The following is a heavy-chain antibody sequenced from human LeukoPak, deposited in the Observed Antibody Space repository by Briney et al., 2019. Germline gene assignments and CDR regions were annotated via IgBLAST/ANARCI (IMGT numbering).Heavy chain of an antibody. D-gene: IGHD3-16*02. J-gene: IGHJ4*02. V-gene: IGHV4-61*02. CDR2: IYTSGST. CDR1: GGSISSGSYY. Sequence: SETLSLTCTVSGGSISSGSYYWSWIRQPAGKGLEWIGRIYTSGSTNYNPSLKSRVTISVDTSKNQFSLKLSSMTAADTAVYYCARHRGVILDYWGQGTLVTVSS. CDR3: ARHRGVILDY.